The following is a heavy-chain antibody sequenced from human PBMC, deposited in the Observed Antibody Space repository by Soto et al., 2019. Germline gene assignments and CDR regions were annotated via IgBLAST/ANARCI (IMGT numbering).Heavy chain of an antibody. CDR2: INDSGST. D-gene: IGHD3-16*01. CDR1: GGSFRGYF. CDR3: QGGDF. J-gene: IGHJ4*02. V-gene: IGHV4-34*01. Sequence: SETLSLTCAVSGGSFRGYFWSWIRQSPDKGLEWIGEINDSGSTYYNPSFKSRLTISVDTSKSQISLTLTSVTAADSAVYYCQGGDFWGKGTRVTVSS.